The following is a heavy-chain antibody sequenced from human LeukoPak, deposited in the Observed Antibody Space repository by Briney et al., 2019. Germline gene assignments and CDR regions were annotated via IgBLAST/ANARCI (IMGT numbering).Heavy chain of an antibody. V-gene: IGHV4-39*01. CDR2: IYYSGST. CDR3: ARATIRYCSSTSCYEDY. Sequence: PSETLSLTCTVSGGSINSSSYYWGWIRQPPGKGLEWIGSIYYSGSTYYNPSLKSRVTISVDTSKNQFSLKLSSVTAADTAVYFCARATIRYCSSTSCYEDYWGQGTLVTVSS. CDR1: GGSINSSSYY. J-gene: IGHJ4*02. D-gene: IGHD2-2*01.